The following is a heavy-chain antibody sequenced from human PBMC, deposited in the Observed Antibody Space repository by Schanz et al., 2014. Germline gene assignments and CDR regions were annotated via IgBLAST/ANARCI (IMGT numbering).Heavy chain of an antibody. J-gene: IGHJ4*02. CDR2: IGYLGDT. CDR1: GFTLSNSD. D-gene: IGHD2-21*01. CDR3: AKWPYWNLHL. Sequence: SCAASGFTLSNSDMHWVRQGTGKGLEWVSTIGYLGDTYYPDSVKGRFNVSRDSGQNALYRQMNGLRAGDSAVDYCAKWPYWNLHLWGKGALVTVYS. V-gene: IGHV3-13*01.